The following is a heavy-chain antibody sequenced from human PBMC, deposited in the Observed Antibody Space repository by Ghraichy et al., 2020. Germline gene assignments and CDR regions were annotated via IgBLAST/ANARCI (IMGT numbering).Heavy chain of an antibody. CDR2: INHSGST. J-gene: IGHJ4*02. Sequence: SETLSLTCAVYGGSFSGYYWSWIRQPPGKGLEWIGEINHSGSTNYNPSLKSRVTISVDTSKNQFSLKLSSVTAADTAVYYWARGFDYEYWGQGTLVTVSS. D-gene: IGHD4-17*01. V-gene: IGHV4-34*01. CDR1: GGSFSGYY. CDR3: ARGFDYEY.